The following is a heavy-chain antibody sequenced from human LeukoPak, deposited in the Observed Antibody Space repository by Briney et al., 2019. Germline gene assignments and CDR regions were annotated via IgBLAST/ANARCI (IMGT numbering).Heavy chain of an antibody. Sequence: PSETLSLTCTVSGGSISGDYWSWIRQSPGKGLEWIAYIHSSGSTSYNPSLKSRVTISVDTSKNEFSLKLTSVNAADTAVYYCARVRRWELLFDYWGQGTLVTVSS. CDR1: GGSISGDY. CDR3: ARVRRWELLFDY. V-gene: IGHV4-59*01. J-gene: IGHJ4*02. D-gene: IGHD2-15*01. CDR2: IHSSGST.